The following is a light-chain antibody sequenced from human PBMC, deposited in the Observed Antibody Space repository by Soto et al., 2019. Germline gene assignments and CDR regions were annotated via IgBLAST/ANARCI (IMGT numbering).Light chain of an antibody. Sequence: DIQMTQSPSSLSASVGDRVTITCRASQSISSYLNWYQQKPGKAPKLLIYAASSLQSGVPSRFSGSGSGTDFTLTIRSLQPEDFATYYCQQSYSTPLTFGQVTKVEIK. CDR3: QQSYSTPLT. CDR2: AAS. V-gene: IGKV1-39*01. J-gene: IGKJ1*01. CDR1: QSISSY.